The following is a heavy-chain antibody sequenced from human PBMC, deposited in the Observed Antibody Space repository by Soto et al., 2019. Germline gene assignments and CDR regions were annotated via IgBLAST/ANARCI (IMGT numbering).Heavy chain of an antibody. CDR2: IIPIFGTA. J-gene: IGHJ6*02. V-gene: IGHV1-69*01. CDR3: ATSTGRYSSSHRPTYYYYGMDV. Sequence: KVSCKASGGTFSSYAISWVRQAPGQGLEWMGGIIPIFGTANYAQKFQGRVTITADESTSTAYMELSSLRSEDTAVYYCATSTGRYSSSHRPTYYYYGMDVWGQGTTVTVSS. D-gene: IGHD6-13*01. CDR1: GGTFSSYA.